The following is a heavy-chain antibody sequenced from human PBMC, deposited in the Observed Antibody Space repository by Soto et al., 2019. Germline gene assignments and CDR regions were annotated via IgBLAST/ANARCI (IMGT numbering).Heavy chain of an antibody. J-gene: IGHJ4*02. D-gene: IGHD6-13*01. V-gene: IGHV3-30-3*01. CDR1: GFTFSSYA. Sequence: GGSLRLSCAASGFTFSSYAMHWVRQAPGKGLEWVAVISYDGSNKYYADSVKGRFTITRDNSKNTLYLQVNSLRAEDTAVYYCATAGGAAGTVDYFDYWGQGTLVTVSS. CDR2: ISYDGSNK. CDR3: ATAGGAAGTVDYFDY.